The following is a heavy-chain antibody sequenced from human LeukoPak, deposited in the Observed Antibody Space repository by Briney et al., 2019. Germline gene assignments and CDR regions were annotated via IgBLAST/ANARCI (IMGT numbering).Heavy chain of an antibody. CDR2: ISDST. Sequence: GGSLRLSCAASGFSFSNYGMSWVRQAPGEGLEWVSAISDSTWYADSVKGRFTISRDSSQNTVHLQMNSLRAEDTAVYYCAKDRRSYGGTSFDSWGQGTLVTVSS. CDR1: GFSFSNYG. CDR3: AKDRRSYGGTSFDS. D-gene: IGHD4-23*01. J-gene: IGHJ4*02. V-gene: IGHV3-23*01.